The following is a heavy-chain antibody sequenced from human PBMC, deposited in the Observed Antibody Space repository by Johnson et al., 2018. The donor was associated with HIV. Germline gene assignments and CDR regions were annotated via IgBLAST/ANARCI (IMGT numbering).Heavy chain of an antibody. V-gene: IGHV3-66*01. CDR2: IYSGGST. J-gene: IGHJ3*02. CDR3: AREGEWELLPGAFDI. Sequence: VQLVESGGGVVQPGRSLRLSCAASGFTVSSNYMNWVRQAPGKGLEWVSIIYSGGSTYYADSVKGRFTISRDNSKNTLYLQMNSLRAEDTAVYYCAREGEWELLPGAFDIWGQGTMVTVSS. CDR1: GFTVSSNY. D-gene: IGHD1-26*01.